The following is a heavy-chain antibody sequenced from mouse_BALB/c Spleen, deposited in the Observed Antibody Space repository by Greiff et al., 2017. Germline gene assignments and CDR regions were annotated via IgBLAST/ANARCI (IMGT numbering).Heavy chain of an antibody. CDR2: IDPANGNT. J-gene: IGHJ2*01. CDR3: ASHEYFDY. CDR1: GFNIKDTY. Sequence: VQLQQSGAELVKPGASVKLSCTASGFNIKDTYMHWVKQRPEQGLEWIGRIDPANGNTKYDPKFQGKATITADTTSNTAYLQLSRLTSEDTAVYYCASHEYFDYWGQGTTVTVSA. V-gene: IGHV14-3*02.